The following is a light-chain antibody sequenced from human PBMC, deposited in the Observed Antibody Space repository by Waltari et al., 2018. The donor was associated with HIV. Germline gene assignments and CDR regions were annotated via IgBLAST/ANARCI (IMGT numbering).Light chain of an antibody. V-gene: IGKV1-33*01. CDR2: DAF. CDR3: QQYDALPLT. Sequence: DIQMTHSPYSLSASVGDRVSITCQASQDILNFLNWYQQKPGKAPKLLIYDAFHLEPGVPSRFSGSGAATHFALTISSLQPEDVATYYCQQYDALPLTFGGGTQV. J-gene: IGKJ4*01. CDR1: QDILNF.